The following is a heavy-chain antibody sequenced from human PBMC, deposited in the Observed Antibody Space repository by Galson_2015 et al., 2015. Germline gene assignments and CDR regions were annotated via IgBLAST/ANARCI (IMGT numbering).Heavy chain of an antibody. J-gene: IGHJ5*02. CDR1: GFTFGDYA. CDR3: TRDRYSYAGGYFWFDP. Sequence: SLRLSCAASGFTFGDYAMSWFRQAPGKGLEWVGFIRSKAYGGTTEYAASVKGRFTISRDDSKSIAYLQMNSLKTEDTAVYYCTRDRYSYAGGYFWFDPWGQGTLVTVSS. CDR2: IRSKAYGGTT. D-gene: IGHD5-18*01. V-gene: IGHV3-49*03.